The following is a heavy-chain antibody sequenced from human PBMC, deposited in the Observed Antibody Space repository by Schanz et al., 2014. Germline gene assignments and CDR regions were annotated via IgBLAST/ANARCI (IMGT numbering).Heavy chain of an antibody. CDR3: ARDPNSVNEIDY. V-gene: IGHV3-11*05. Sequence: QVQLVESGGGLVKPGGSLRLSCAASGLTFSDYYMSWIRQAPGKGLEWVSYISSSSSYTNYADSVKGRFTISRDNAKNSLYLQMNSLRAEDTAVYYCARDPNSVNEIDYWGQGTLVTVSS. CDR1: GLTFSDYY. CDR2: ISSSSSYT. D-gene: IGHD5-12*01. J-gene: IGHJ4*02.